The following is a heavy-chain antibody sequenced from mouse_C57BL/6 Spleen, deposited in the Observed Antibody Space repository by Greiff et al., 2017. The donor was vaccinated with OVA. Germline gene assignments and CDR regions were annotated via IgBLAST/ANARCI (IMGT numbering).Heavy chain of an antibody. Sequence: QVQLQQSGAELARPGASVKMSCKASGYTFTSYTMHWVKQRPGQGLEWIGYINPSSGYTKYNQKFKDKATLTADKSSSTAYMQLSSLTSEDSAVYYCARADYYGSSSGSYYAMDYWGQGTSVTVSS. CDR2: INPSSGYT. CDR3: ARADYYGSSSGSYYAMDY. V-gene: IGHV1-4*01. J-gene: IGHJ4*01. CDR1: GYTFTSYT. D-gene: IGHD1-1*01.